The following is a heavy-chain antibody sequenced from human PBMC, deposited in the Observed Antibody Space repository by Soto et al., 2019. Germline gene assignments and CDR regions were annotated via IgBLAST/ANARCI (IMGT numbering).Heavy chain of an antibody. V-gene: IGHV4-59*02. CDR3: AREVSSFGSNHFDS. CDR2: IYYTGTT. D-gene: IGHD3-10*01. Sequence: SETLSLTCTFSGTSVRGYYWTWIRQPPGKGLEWIGYIYYTGTTKYNPSLKSRVTISVDTSKNQFSLRLSSVTAADTAVYYCAREVSSFGSNHFDSWGQGALVTVSS. CDR1: GTSVRGYY. J-gene: IGHJ4*02.